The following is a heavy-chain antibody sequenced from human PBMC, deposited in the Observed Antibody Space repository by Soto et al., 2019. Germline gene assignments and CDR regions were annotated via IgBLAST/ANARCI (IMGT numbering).Heavy chain of an antibody. CDR3: AASLSTQYYDSSGYYPAFDI. CDR1: GDSISSSGSS. D-gene: IGHD3-22*01. V-gene: IGHV4-30-2*01. CDR2: TYHSGST. Sequence: PSETLSLTCDVSGDSISSSGSSWNWIRQPPGKALEWIGFTYHSGSTYYNPSLESRVTISVDRSKNQFSLKLKSVTAADRAVYYCAASLSTQYYDSSGYYPAFDICGKGIMVTV. J-gene: IGHJ3*02.